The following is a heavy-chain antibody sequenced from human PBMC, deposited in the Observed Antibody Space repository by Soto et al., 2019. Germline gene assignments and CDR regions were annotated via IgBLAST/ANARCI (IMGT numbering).Heavy chain of an antibody. CDR1: GFTFSSCT. V-gene: IGHV3-21*06. CDR2: ISPSSGHI. D-gene: IGHD2-15*01. CDR3: SGCSGGACHKNYGMDV. Sequence: EVHLVESGGGLVKPGGSLRLSCAVSGFTFSSCTMNWVRQAPGKGLEWVSSISPSSGHIYYADSVKGRFTISRDNAKNSLFLQMNSLRGEDTAVYYFSGCSGGACHKNYGMDVGGEWTTVTVSS. J-gene: IGHJ6*04.